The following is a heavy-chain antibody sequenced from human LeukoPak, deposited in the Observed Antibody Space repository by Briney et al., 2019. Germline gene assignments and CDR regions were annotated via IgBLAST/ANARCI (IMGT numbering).Heavy chain of an antibody. Sequence: SETLSLTYTVSGGSISSSSYYWAWIRQPPGKGLEWIGSIYYSGSTYYNPSLKSRVTISVDTSKNQFSLKLSSVTAADTAVYYCARGNAAAPADYYYYYMDVWGKGTTVTVSS. V-gene: IGHV4-39*07. J-gene: IGHJ6*03. CDR3: ARGNAAAPADYYYYYMDV. CDR1: GGSISSSSYY. D-gene: IGHD6-6*01. CDR2: IYYSGST.